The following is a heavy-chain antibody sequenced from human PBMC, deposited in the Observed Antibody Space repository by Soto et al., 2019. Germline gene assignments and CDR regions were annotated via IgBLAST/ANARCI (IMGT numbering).Heavy chain of an antibody. CDR1: GGSISSSSYY. CDR3: ERTNTVTANEGWFDP. J-gene: IGHJ5*02. V-gene: IGHV4-39*01. D-gene: IGHD2-21*02. Sequence: SETLSLTCTVSGGSISSSSYYWGWIRQPPGKGLEWIGSIYYSGSTYYNPSLKSRVTISVDTSKNQFSLKLSSVTAADTAVYYCERTNTVTANEGWFDPWGQGTLATVYS. CDR2: IYYSGST.